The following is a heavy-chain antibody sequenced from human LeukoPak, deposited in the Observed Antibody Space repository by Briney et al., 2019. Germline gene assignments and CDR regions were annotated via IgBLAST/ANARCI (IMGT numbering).Heavy chain of an antibody. Sequence: SQTLSLTCTVSGGSISSGGYYWSWIRQPPGKGLEWIGYIYHSGSTYYNPSLKSRVTISVDRSKNQFSLKLSSVTAADTAVYYCARDGYSSSWYWFDPWGQGTLVTVSS. J-gene: IGHJ5*02. D-gene: IGHD6-13*01. CDR3: ARDGYSSSWYWFDP. V-gene: IGHV4-30-2*01. CDR1: GGSISSGGYY. CDR2: IYHSGST.